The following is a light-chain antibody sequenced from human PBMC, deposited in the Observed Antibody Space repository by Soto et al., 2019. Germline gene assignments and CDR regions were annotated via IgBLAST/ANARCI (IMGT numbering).Light chain of an antibody. CDR1: SSDIGGYNY. CDR2: EVS. J-gene: IGLJ1*01. CDR3: SSYTSSSTLA. Sequence: QSALTQPASVSGSPGQSITISCTGTSSDIGGYNYVSWYQQLPGKAPKLMIYEVSNRPSGVSNRFSGSKSGNTASLTISGLEAEDEADYYCSSYTSSSTLAFGTGTKLTVL. V-gene: IGLV2-14*01.